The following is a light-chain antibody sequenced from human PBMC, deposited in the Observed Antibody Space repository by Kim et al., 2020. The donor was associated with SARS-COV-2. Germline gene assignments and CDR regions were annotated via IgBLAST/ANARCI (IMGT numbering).Light chain of an antibody. CDR2: DVG. J-gene: IGLJ2*01. CDR3: SSYTSSSTLT. V-gene: IGLV2-14*04. CDR1: SSDIGDYDY. Sequence: GQSITIACTGSSSDIGDYDYVSWYQQHPGKAPRLMIYDVGSRPSGVSNRFSGSKSGNTASLTISGLQAEDEGDYYCSSYTSSSTLTFGGGTQLTVL.